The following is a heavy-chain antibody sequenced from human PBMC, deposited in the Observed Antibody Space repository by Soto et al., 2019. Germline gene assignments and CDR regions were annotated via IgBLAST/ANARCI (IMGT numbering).Heavy chain of an antibody. J-gene: IGHJ4*02. Sequence: GGSLSLSCEASGFTFSNYWMTWVRQAPGKGLEWVANIKQDGGAKYYVDSVKGRFTISRDNAKNSLYLQMSSLRAEDTAVYYCAKAIYGGNSDFGYWGQGTLVTVPQ. D-gene: IGHD4-17*01. CDR1: GFTFSNYW. V-gene: IGHV3-7*05. CDR3: AKAIYGGNSDFGY. CDR2: IKQDGGAK.